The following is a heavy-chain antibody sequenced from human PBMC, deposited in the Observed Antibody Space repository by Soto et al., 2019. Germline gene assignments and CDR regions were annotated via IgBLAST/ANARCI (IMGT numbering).Heavy chain of an antibody. J-gene: IGHJ3*02. V-gene: IGHV2-5*05. CDR2: IYWDDDK. D-gene: IGHD6-6*01. Sequence: QITLQESGPALVRPTETLMLTCTYSGFSLTTSGVGVGWVRQPPGKALEWLAVIYWDDDKRYAPSLRGRLTITQDTSKNQVVLGMTHMLPMDTGTYYCARRLEQSGSSWDSGAFDIWGQGTVVAVS. CDR1: GFSLTTSGVG. CDR3: ARRLEQSGSSWDSGAFDI.